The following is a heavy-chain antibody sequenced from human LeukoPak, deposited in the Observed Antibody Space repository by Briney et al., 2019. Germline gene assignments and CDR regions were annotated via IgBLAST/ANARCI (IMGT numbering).Heavy chain of an antibody. V-gene: IGHV1-69*04. CDR3: ARIEYSSSYNWFDP. CDR2: IIPVRGIA. J-gene: IGHJ5*02. Sequence: SVTVSCKASGRTFSSYAISWVRQAPGQGLEWMGRIIPVRGIATYAQKFQGSVKIAADKSTSTAYMELSSLRSEDTSVYSCARIEYSSSYNWFDPWGQGTLVTVSS. CDR1: GRTFSSYA. D-gene: IGHD6-6*01.